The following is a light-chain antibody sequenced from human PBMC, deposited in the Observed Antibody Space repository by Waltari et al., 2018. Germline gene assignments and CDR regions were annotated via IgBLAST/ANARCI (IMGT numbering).Light chain of an antibody. CDR2: GAS. CDR3: QQYNNWPPGT. V-gene: IGKV3-15*01. J-gene: IGKJ1*01. CDR1: QSVSSN. Sequence: EIVMTQSPATLSVSPGERATLSCRASQSVSSNLAWYQQKPGQAPRLLIYGASTRATGIPARFSGSGSGTECTLTISSMQSEDFAVYYCQQYNNWPPGTFGQGTKVEIK.